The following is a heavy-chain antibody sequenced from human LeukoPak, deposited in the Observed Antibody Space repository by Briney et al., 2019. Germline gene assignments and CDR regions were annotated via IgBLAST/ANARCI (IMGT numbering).Heavy chain of an antibody. V-gene: IGHV1-8*01. D-gene: IGHD6-13*01. J-gene: IGHJ6*03. CDR3: ARVYSSSWSYYYYYYYMDV. CDR1: GYTFTSYD. Sequence: GASVKVSCKASGYTFTSYDINWVRQATGQGLEWMGWMNPTSGNTGYAQKFQGRVTMTRNTSISTAYMELSSLRSEDTAVYYCARVYSSSWSYYYYYYYMDVWGKGTTVTVSS. CDR2: MNPTSGNT.